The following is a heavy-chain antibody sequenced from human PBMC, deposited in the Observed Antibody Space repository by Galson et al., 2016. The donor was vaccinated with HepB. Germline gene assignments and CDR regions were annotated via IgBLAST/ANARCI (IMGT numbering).Heavy chain of an antibody. J-gene: IGHJ4*02. D-gene: IGHD1-7*01. Sequence: SLRLSCAASGFTFSSYGMHWVRQAPGKGLEWVAVIWYDGSNQFYADSVKGRFTISRDNSKNTLYPQMLSLGSEDPAVYFCARGRGPWELRRESLPDYWGQGTLVTVSS. CDR2: IWYDGSNQ. V-gene: IGHV3-33*01. CDR3: ARGRGPWELRRESLPDY. CDR1: GFTFSSYG.